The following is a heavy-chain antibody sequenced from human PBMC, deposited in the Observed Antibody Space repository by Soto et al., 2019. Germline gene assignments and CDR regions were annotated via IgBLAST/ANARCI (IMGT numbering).Heavy chain of an antibody. D-gene: IGHD6-19*01. CDR2: IWYDGSNK. J-gene: IGHJ3*02. CDR1: GFTFSSYG. CDR3: ASGFSSGWPDDAFDI. V-gene: IGHV3-33*01. Sequence: RLSCAASGFTFSSYGMHWVRQAPGKGLEWVAVIWYDGSNKYYADSVKGRFTISRDNSKNTLYLQMNSLRAEDTALYYRASGFSSGWPDDAFDIWGQGTMVTVSS.